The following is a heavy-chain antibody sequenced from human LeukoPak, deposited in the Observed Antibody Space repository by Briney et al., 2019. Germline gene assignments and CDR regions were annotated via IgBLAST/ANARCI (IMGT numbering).Heavy chain of an antibody. D-gene: IGHD6-13*01. J-gene: IGHJ3*02. CDR3: ARGADYSSSWYRESDAFDI. CDR1: GFTFSSYD. CDR2: IGTAGDT. V-gene: IGHV3-13*04. Sequence: PGGSLRLSCAASGFTFSSYDMHWVRQATGKGLEWVSAIGTAGDTYYPGSVKDRFTISKENAKNSFYLQMNNLRAGDTAVYYCARGADYSSSWYRESDAFDIWGQGTLVTVSS.